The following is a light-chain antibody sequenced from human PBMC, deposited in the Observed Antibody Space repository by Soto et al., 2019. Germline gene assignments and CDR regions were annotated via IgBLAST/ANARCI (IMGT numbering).Light chain of an antibody. Sequence: VVLTQAPVTLSVSPGERATLSCRASQSFRGLLAWYQQKPGQAPRLLMYDAYNRATGIPPRFSGSGSGTDFTLTISSLEPEDSAVYYCQQRHMWPITFGQGTRLEIK. J-gene: IGKJ5*01. CDR1: QSFRGL. CDR3: QQRHMWPIT. V-gene: IGKV3-11*01. CDR2: DAY.